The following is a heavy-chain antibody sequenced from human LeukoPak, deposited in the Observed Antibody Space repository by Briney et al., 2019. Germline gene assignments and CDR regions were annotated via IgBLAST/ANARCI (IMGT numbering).Heavy chain of an antibody. J-gene: IGHJ6*03. Sequence: SVKVSCKASGGTFSSYAISWVRQAPGQGLEWMGGIIPIFGTANYAQKFQGRVTIATDESTSTAYMELSSLRSEDTAVYYCATRYSVWEDARAYSYGPSYYYYMDVWGKGTTVTVSS. CDR3: ATRYSVWEDARAYSYGPSYYYYMDV. CDR2: IIPIFGTA. CDR1: GGTFSSYA. V-gene: IGHV1-69*05. D-gene: IGHD5-18*01.